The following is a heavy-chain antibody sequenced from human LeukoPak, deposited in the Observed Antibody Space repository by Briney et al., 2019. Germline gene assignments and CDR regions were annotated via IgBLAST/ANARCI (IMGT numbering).Heavy chain of an antibody. Sequence: GGSLRLSCAASGFTFSSYAMHWVRQAPGKGLEWVAVISYDGSNKYYADSVKGRFTISRDNSKTTLYLQMNSMRAEDMAVYYCARVHYYDSSGPFDYWGQGTLVTVSS. CDR3: ARVHYYDSSGPFDY. J-gene: IGHJ4*02. CDR2: ISYDGSNK. D-gene: IGHD3-22*01. V-gene: IGHV3-30-3*01. CDR1: GFTFSSYA.